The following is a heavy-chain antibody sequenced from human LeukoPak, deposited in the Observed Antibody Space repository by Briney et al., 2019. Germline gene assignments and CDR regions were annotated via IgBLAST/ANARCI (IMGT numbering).Heavy chain of an antibody. D-gene: IGHD3-3*01. V-gene: IGHV1-24*01. Sequence: ASVKVSCEVSGYTLTELSMHWVRQAPGKGLEWMGGFDPEDGETIYAQKFQGRVTMTEDTSTDTAYMELRSLRSDDTAVYYCARVGAPTYYDFWSGYRSQYYFDYWGQGTLVTVSS. CDR2: FDPEDGET. CDR1: GYTLTELS. CDR3: ARVGAPTYYDFWSGYRSQYYFDY. J-gene: IGHJ4*02.